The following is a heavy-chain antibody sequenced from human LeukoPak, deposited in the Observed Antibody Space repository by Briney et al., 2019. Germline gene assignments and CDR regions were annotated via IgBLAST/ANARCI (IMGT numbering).Heavy chain of an antibody. J-gene: IGHJ4*02. Sequence: GRSLTLSCAASGFTFSSFGMHWVRQAPGKGLEWVAIISYDGRSKYYADSVKGRFTISRDNSRNTLYLQMNSLRPEDTAVYYCARDRHQLADYWGQGTPVTVSS. V-gene: IGHV3-30*03. CDR1: GFTFSSFG. CDR3: ARDRHQLADY. CDR2: ISYDGRSK. D-gene: IGHD6-13*01.